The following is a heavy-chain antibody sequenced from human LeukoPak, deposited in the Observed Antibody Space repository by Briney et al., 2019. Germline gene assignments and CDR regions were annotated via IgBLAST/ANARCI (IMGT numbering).Heavy chain of an antibody. Sequence: SGTLSLTCTVSGGSISRSYYDWGWIRQPPGKGLEWIGSIYYSGNTYYNPSLKSRLTMSVDTSKNQFSLKLRSVSAADTAVYYCARQLKALYVAAPGASSSWGQGTLVTVSS. CDR3: ARQLKALYVAAPGASSS. D-gene: IGHD3-16*02. V-gene: IGHV4-39*01. CDR2: IYYSGNT. J-gene: IGHJ5*02. CDR1: GGSISRSYYD.